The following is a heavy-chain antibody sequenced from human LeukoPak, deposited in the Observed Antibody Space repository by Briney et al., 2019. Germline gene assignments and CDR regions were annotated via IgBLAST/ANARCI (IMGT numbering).Heavy chain of an antibody. Sequence: PSQTLSLTCTVAGGSISSYYWSWIRQPPGKGMEWIGYIYYCGSTNYDPSLKSRVTISVDTSTNKVSLKLSSVTAADTAVYYCARGDILAGYYVLDYWGQGTLVTVSS. D-gene: IGHD3-9*01. CDR1: GGSISSYY. J-gene: IGHJ4*02. CDR2: IYYCGST. CDR3: ARGDILAGYYVLDY. V-gene: IGHV4-59*01.